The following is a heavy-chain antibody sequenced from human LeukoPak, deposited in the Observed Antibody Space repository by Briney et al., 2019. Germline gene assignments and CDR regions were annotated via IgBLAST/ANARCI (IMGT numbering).Heavy chain of an antibody. CDR2: INPNSGVT. J-gene: IGHJ4*02. Sequence: ASVKVSCKASGYTFTGYYMHWVRQAPGQGLQWMGWINPNSGVTNYAQKFQGRVTMTRDTSISTAYMELSRLRSDDTAVYYCAREFYGVAGVDYWGQGTLVTVSS. V-gene: IGHV1-2*02. D-gene: IGHD3-3*01. CDR1: GYTFTGYY. CDR3: AREFYGVAGVDY.